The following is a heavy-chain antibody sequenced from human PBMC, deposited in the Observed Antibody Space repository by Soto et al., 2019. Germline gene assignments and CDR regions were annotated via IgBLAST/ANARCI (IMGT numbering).Heavy chain of an antibody. CDR1: GYTFSNFW. CDR2: IYPGDHET. J-gene: IGHJ4*02. D-gene: IGHD6-13*01. CDR3: ARSPRSSPYFDY. V-gene: IGHV5-51*01. Sequence: GESLKISCRCSGYTFSNFWIAWVRHLPGKGLEWMGIIYPGDHETRYSPSFHGKVTISADKSINTAYLQWSSLEASDSAFYYCARSPRSSPYFDYWGQGVLVSVSS.